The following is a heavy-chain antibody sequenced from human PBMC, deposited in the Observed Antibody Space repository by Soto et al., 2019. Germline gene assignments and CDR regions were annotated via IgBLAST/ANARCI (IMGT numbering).Heavy chain of an antibody. D-gene: IGHD3-22*01. Sequence: QVQLVQSGAEVKKPGSSVKVSCKASGGTFSSYAISWVRQAPGQGLEWVGGIIPIFVTANYAQKFQGRVTITADESTRTAYMELSSLRSEDTAVYYCANWGDSYDSSGKVSYFDYWGQGTLVTVSS. V-gene: IGHV1-69*12. CDR1: GGTFSSYA. CDR3: ANWGDSYDSSGKVSYFDY. J-gene: IGHJ4*02. CDR2: IIPIFVTA.